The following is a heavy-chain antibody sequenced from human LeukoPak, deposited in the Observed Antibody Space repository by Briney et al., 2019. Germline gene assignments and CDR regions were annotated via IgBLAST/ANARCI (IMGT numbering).Heavy chain of an antibody. CDR1: GGSISSSSYF. CDR3: ARHGNIVIVPAALGFDY. Sequence: PSETLSLTCTVSGGSISSSSYFWAWIRQPPGKGLEWIGSIYYSGSAYYNPSLKGRVAISVDTSTNQFSLKLSSVTAADTAIYYCARHGNIVIVPAALGFDYWGRGTLVAVSS. V-gene: IGHV4-39*01. D-gene: IGHD2-2*01. CDR2: IYYSGSA. J-gene: IGHJ4*02.